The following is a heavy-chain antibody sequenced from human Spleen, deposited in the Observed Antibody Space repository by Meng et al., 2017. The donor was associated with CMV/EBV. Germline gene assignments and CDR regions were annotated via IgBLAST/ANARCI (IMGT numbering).Heavy chain of an antibody. CDR1: GGSFSGYY. CDR2: INHSGST. Sequence: QVPLLQWGAGLLKPSDTLSPTCAVYGGSFSGYYWSWILQPPRKGLEWIGEINHSGSTNDNPSLKSRVTISVDTSKNQFSLKLSSVTAADTAVYYCARAGEAWYSSSWALDYWGQGTLVTVSS. D-gene: IGHD6-13*01. CDR3: ARAGEAWYSSSWALDY. V-gene: IGHV4-34*01. J-gene: IGHJ4*02.